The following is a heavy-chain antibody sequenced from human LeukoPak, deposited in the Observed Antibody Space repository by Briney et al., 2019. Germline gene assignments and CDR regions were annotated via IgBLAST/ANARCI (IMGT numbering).Heavy chain of an antibody. D-gene: IGHD6-13*01. CDR3: ARSRGNYYGMDV. V-gene: IGHV3-21*01. J-gene: IGHJ6*02. CDR1: GFTFSSYS. CDR2: ISSSSSYI. Sequence: GGSLRLSCAASGFTFSSYSMNWVRQAPGKGLEWASSISSSSSYIYYADSVKGRFTISRDNAKNSLYLQMNSLRAEDTAVYYCARSRGNYYGMDVWGQGTTVTVSS.